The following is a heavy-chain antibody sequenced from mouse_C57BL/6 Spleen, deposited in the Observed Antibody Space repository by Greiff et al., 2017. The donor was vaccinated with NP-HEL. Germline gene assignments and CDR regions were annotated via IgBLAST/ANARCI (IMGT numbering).Heavy chain of an antibody. Sequence: QVTLKVCGPGILQPSQTLSLTCSFSGFSLSTFGMGVGWIRQPSGKGLEWLAHIWWDDDKYYNPALKRRLTISKDTSKNQVFLKIANVDTADTATYYCARMEYYYGSSYAYAMDYWGQGTSVTVSS. CDR2: IWWDDDK. D-gene: IGHD1-1*01. J-gene: IGHJ4*01. CDR3: ARMEYYYGSSYAYAMDY. V-gene: IGHV8-8*01. CDR1: GFSLSTFGMG.